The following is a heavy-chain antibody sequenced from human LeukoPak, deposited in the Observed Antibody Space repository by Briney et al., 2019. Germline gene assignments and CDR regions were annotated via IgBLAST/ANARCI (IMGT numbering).Heavy chain of an antibody. Sequence: SETLSLTCSVSGGPISNYYWSWIRQPPGKGLEWIGYVHYSGITKYNPSVKSRVTISLDTSSSQFSLKLSSVTAADTAVYYCASARMTTVTEFDYWGQGTLVTVSS. CDR2: VHYSGIT. CDR3: ASARMTTVTEFDY. J-gene: IGHJ4*02. V-gene: IGHV4-59*08. D-gene: IGHD4-17*01. CDR1: GGPISNYY.